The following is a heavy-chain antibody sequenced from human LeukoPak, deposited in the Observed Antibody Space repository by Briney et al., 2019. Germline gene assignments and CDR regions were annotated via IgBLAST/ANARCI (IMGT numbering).Heavy chain of an antibody. D-gene: IGHD4-17*01. V-gene: IGHV3-30-3*01. CDR1: GFTFSSYA. J-gene: IGHJ4*02. CDR3: ARGEVLYGDLDY. Sequence: GGSLRLSCAASGFTFSSYAMHWVRQAPGKGLEWVAVISYDGSNKYYADSVKGRFTISRDNSKNTLYLQMNSLRAEDTAVYYCARGEVLYGDLDYWGQGTLVTVSS. CDR2: ISYDGSNK.